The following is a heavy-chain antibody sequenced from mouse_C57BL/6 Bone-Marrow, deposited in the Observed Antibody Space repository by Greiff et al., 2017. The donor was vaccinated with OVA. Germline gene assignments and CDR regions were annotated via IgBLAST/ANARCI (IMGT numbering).Heavy chain of an antibody. J-gene: IGHJ3*01. CDR1: GFTFSSYG. Sequence: EVQLVESGGDLVKPGGSLKLSCAASGFTFSSYGMSWVRQTPDQRLEWVATISSAGSYTSYPHSVKGRFTISRDNAKNTLYLQMSSLKSEDTAMYYCARGANWAVAWFAYWGQGTLVTVSA. CDR3: ARGANWAVAWFAY. V-gene: IGHV5-6*01. CDR2: ISSAGSYT. D-gene: IGHD4-1*01.